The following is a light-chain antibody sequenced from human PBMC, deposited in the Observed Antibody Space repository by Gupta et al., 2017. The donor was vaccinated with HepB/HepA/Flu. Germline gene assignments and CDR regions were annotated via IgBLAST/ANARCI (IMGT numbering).Light chain of an antibody. J-gene: IGLJ1*01. V-gene: IGLV2-8*01. CDR2: EVT. CDR1: SADVGNYNY. Sequence: QSALTQPPSAPGSPGQSVTIPCTGTSADVGNYNYVSWYQQHPGRAPKLVIYEVTKRPSGVPDRFSGSKSGNTASLTVSGLQAEDEADYHCSSYAGSKHYVFGTGTKVTVL. CDR3: SSYAGSKHYV.